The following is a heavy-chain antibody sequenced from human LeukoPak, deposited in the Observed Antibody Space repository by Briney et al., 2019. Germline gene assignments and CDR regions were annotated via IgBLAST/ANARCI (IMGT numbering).Heavy chain of an antibody. CDR1: GGTFSSYA. Sequence: SVKVSCKASGGTFSSYAISWVRQAPGQGLEWMGGIIPIFGTANYAQKFQGRVTITADESTSTAYMELSSLRSEDTAVYYCARGFPEYHGSVPYGMDVWGQGTTVTVSS. V-gene: IGHV1-69*01. CDR3: ARGFPEYHGSVPYGMDV. J-gene: IGHJ6*02. CDR2: IIPIFGTA. D-gene: IGHD3-10*01.